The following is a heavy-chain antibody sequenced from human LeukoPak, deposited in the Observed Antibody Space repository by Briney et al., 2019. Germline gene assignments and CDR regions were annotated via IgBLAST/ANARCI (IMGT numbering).Heavy chain of an antibody. Sequence: QPGGSLRLSCAASGFAFSSYWMHWVRQAPGKGLVWVSHISRDGDNTDYADSVKGRFTISRDNAKNTLYLLLNSLRAEDTAVYFCARDLFVSWGQGTLVTVSS. J-gene: IGHJ4*02. CDR2: ISRDGDNT. CDR1: GFAFSSYW. V-gene: IGHV3-74*01. CDR3: ARDLFVS.